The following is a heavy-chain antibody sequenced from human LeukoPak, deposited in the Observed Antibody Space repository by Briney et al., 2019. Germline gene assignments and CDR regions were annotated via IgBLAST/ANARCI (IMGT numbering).Heavy chain of an antibody. CDR2: IYYSGST. Sequence: PSQTLSLTCTVSGGSISSGGYYWSWIRQHPGKGLEWIGYIYYSGSTYYNPSLKSRVTISVDTSKNQFSLKLSSVTAADTAVYYCARVSAGLVPAADYWGQGTLVTVSS. V-gene: IGHV4-31*03. D-gene: IGHD2-2*01. CDR1: GGSISSGGYY. J-gene: IGHJ4*02. CDR3: ARVSAGLVPAADY.